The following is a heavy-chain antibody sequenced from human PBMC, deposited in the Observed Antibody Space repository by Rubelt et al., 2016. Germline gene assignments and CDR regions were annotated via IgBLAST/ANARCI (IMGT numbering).Heavy chain of an antibody. D-gene: IGHD3-9*01. CDR1: GGSISSYY. Sequence: QVQLQESGPGLVKPSETLSLTCTVSGGSISSYYWSWIRQPPGKGLEWIGYIYDSGSTNYNPSLKSRVTISVESSKNQFSLKLSSVTAADTAVYYWSRVGAASGYFDWVFMDGGGQGTTVTVSS. CDR3: SRVGAASGYFDWVFMDG. J-gene: IGHJ6*02. V-gene: IGHV4-59*01. CDR2: IYDSGST.